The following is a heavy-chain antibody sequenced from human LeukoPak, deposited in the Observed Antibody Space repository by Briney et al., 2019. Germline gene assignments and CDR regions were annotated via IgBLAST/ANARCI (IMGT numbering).Heavy chain of an antibody. V-gene: IGHV3-21*06. CDR2: ISHRSRYI. Sequence: GGSLRLSCEASGFTFNTYTMHWVRQAPGKGLEWVSSISHRSRYIFYADSVRGRFTISRDNANNSLHLLMNSLRAEDTAVYYCARWPVQARHYNYGIDVWGQGTTVTVSS. J-gene: IGHJ6*02. CDR1: GFTFNTYT. D-gene: IGHD6-19*01. CDR3: ARWPVQARHYNYGIDV.